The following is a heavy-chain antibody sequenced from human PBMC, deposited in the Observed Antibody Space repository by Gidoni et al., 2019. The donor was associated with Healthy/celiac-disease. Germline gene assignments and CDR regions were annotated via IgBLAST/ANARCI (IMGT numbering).Heavy chain of an antibody. V-gene: IGHV4-59*01. J-gene: IGHJ4*02. CDR2: IYYSGST. Sequence: QVQLQESGPGLVKRSEALSLTCTVAGGSISSYYWSWIRQPPGKGLEWIGYIYYSGSTNYNPSLKSRVTISVDTSKNQFSLKLSSVTAADTAVYYWARDRRVFDYWGQGTLVTVSS. CDR3: ARDRRVFDY. CDR1: GGSISSYY.